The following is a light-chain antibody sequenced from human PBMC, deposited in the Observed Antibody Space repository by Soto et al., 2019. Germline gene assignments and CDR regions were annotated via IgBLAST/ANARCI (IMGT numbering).Light chain of an antibody. V-gene: IGKV3-11*01. CDR2: DAS. J-gene: IGKJ2*01. CDR3: QQPSHLPPLT. Sequence: EILLTQSPATLSLSPGERATLSCRASQSVSSYLAWYQQKPGQAPRLLIYDASNRATGIPARFSGSGSGTDFTRTIDHLEPDDSVVYYCQQPSHLPPLTFRQGTRLEL. CDR1: QSVSSY.